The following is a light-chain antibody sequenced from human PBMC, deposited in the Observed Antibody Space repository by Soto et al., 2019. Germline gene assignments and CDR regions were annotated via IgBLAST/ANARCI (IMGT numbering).Light chain of an antibody. J-gene: IGKJ1*01. Sequence: EIVFTQSPGTLSLSPGEIATLSCRASQSVSNNYLAWYQQKPGQAPRLLIYGASNSATGIPDRFSGSGSGTDFTLTISRLEPEDFAVYYCQQYGSSGTFGQGTKVDIK. CDR3: QQYGSSGT. CDR1: QSVSNNY. CDR2: GAS. V-gene: IGKV3-20*01.